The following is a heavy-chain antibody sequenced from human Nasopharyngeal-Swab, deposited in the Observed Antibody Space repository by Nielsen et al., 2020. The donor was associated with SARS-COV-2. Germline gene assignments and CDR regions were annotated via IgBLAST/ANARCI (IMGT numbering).Heavy chain of an antibody. CDR2: ISYDGSNK. CDR3: ARNYYGDYPGDI. V-gene: IGHV3-30*03. D-gene: IGHD4-17*01. J-gene: IGHJ3*02. Sequence: GESLKISCAASGFTFSSYGMHWVRQAPGKGLEWVAVISYDGSNKYYADSVKGRFTISRDNSKNTLYLQMNSLRAEGTAVYYCARNYYGDYPGDIWGQGTMVTVSS. CDR1: GFTFSSYG.